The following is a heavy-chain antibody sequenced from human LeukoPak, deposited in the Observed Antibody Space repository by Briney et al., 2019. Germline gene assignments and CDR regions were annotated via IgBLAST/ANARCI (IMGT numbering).Heavy chain of an antibody. Sequence: SQTLSLTCTVSGGSFSSGDYYWGWLRQPPGTGLEWIGYIYYSGSTYYKPPLKSRVTISVDTSKHQFFLKLGSVTAADTAVYYCASSERGGSCKFWGQGTLVTVAS. CDR2: IYYSGST. CDR3: ASSERGGSCKF. V-gene: IGHV4-30-4*01. D-gene: IGHD2-15*01. J-gene: IGHJ4*02. CDR1: GGSFSSGDYY.